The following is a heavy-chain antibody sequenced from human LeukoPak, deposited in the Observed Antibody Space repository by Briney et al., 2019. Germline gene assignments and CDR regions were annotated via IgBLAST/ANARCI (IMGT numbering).Heavy chain of an antibody. J-gene: IGHJ4*02. CDR3: APATYLFDH. Sequence: ASVKVSCKTSGYTFTDYYMHWVRQAPGQGLEWMGCINTNGGDTNYAPKFQDRVTMTRDTSISTAYLELSSLTLDDTAVYYCAPATYLFDHWGRGTLVIVSS. CDR2: INTNGGDT. CDR1: GYTFTDYY. V-gene: IGHV1-2*02.